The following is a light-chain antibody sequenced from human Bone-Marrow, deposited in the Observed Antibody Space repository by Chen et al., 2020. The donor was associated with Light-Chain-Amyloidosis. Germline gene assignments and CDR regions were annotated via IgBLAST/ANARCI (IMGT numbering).Light chain of an antibody. V-gene: IGKV3-20*01. CDR3: QQYGTSPLT. Sequence: EIVLTQSPGTLSLSPGEGANLSCRASQTISSNYLTWYQLKFGQAPRLLIYGSSSRATGIPDRFTGSGSWTDFTLTINRLEPEDFAMYYCQQYGTSPLTFGGGTKVEIK. CDR1: QTISSNY. J-gene: IGKJ4*01. CDR2: GSS.